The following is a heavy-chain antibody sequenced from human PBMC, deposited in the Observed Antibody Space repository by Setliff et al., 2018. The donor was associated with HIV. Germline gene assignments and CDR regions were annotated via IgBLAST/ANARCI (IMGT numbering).Heavy chain of an antibody. CDR1: GGSISSSTYY. CDR3: ARLSPLRAFDI. Sequence: TLSLTCTVSGGSISSSTYYWGWIRQPPGKGLEWIGSIFYRGTTYDNSSLKSRLTMSVDTSKNQFSLRLTFLTAADTAVYYCARLSPLRAFDIWGQGTMVTVSS. V-gene: IGHV4-39*01. J-gene: IGHJ3*02. CDR2: IFYRGTT.